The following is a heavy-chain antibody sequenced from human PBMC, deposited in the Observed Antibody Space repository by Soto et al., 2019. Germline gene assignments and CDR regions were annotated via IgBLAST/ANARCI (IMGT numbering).Heavy chain of an antibody. Sequence: GGSLILSCAASGFTFSSCVMHWVRQAPGKGLEWVAVISYDGSNKYYADSVKGRFTISRDNSKNTLYLQMNSLRAEDTAVYYCARGSGSRYGMDVWGQGTTVTVSS. J-gene: IGHJ6*02. CDR1: GFTFSSCV. D-gene: IGHD3-10*01. CDR2: ISYDGSNK. CDR3: ARGSGSRYGMDV. V-gene: IGHV3-30*03.